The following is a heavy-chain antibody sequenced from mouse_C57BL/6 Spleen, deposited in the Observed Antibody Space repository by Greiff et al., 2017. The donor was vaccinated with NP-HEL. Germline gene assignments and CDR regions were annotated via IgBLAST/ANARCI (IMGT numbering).Heavy chain of an antibody. CDR1: GYTFTDYY. V-gene: IGHV1-26*01. D-gene: IGHD1-1*01. CDR3: ARPFIYYGSSFSYWYFDV. CDR2: INPNNGGT. J-gene: IGHJ1*03. Sequence: EVQLQQSGPELVKPGASVKISCKASGYTFTDYYMNWVKQSHGKSLEWIGDINPNNGGTSYNQKFKGKATLTVDKSSSTAYMELRSLTSEDSAVYYCARPFIYYGSSFSYWYFDVWGTGTTVTVSS.